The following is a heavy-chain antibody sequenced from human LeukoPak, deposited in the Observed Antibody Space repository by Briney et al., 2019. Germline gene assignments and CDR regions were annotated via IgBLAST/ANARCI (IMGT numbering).Heavy chain of an antibody. D-gene: IGHD3-10*01. CDR1: GYTFTSYA. V-gene: IGHV1-3*01. J-gene: IGHJ1*01. Sequence: ASVKVSCKASGYTFTSYAIHWVRQAPGQRLEWMGWINAGNANTRYSQKFQGRVTITRDTSASTAYMELSSLRSEDTAVYYCARVPLHDRNDYYYPHWGQGTVVTVSS. CDR3: ARVPLHDRNDYYYPH. CDR2: INAGNANT.